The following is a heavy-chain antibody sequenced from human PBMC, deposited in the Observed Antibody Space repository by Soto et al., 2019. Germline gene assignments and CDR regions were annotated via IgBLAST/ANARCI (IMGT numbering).Heavy chain of an antibody. Sequence: PGESLKISCKGSGYSFTSYWIGWVRQMPGKGLEWMGIIYPGDSDTRYSPSFQGQVTISADKSISTAYLQWSSLKASDTAMYYCARGYYDILTGRYYYYYMDVWGKGTTVTVSS. D-gene: IGHD3-9*01. V-gene: IGHV5-51*01. CDR1: GYSFTSYW. CDR3: ARGYYDILTGRYYYYYMDV. J-gene: IGHJ6*03. CDR2: IYPGDSDT.